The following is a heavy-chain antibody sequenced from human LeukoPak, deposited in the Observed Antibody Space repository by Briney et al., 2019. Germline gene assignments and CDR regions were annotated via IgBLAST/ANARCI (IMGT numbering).Heavy chain of an antibody. CDR2: IYYSGVV. V-gene: IGHV4-59*08. J-gene: IGHJ4*02. D-gene: IGHD6-6*01. CDR1: GGSVSGFY. CDR3: ARHGSSLSPHFDY. Sequence: PSETLSLTCTVSGGSVSGFYWSWIRQPPGKGLEGIGYIYYSGVVNYNPSLKSRVAISVDTSRNHCSLRLSPVTAADTAVYYCARHGSSLSPHFDYWGQGTLVTVSS.